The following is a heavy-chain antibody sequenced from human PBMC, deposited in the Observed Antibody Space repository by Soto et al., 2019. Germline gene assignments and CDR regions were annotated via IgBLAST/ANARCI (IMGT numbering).Heavy chain of an antibody. CDR1: GYTFTAYY. CDR3: ARGSPSAAGDFIDF. Sequence: SVKVSSNASGYTFTAYYIHWVRQAPGQGLGWMGWISPNSRDTSNAQKFQGRVTMTRDASTRTAYMELSRLRSDDTAVYYCARGSPSAAGDFIDFWGHGTLVIGSS. CDR2: ISPNSRDT. J-gene: IGHJ4*01. D-gene: IGHD6-13*01. V-gene: IGHV1-2*02.